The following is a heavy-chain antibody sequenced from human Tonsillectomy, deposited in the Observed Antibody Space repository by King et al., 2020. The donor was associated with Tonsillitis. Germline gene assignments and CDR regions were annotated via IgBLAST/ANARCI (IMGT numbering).Heavy chain of an antibody. Sequence: VQLVESGGGLVQPGGSLRVSCAASGFTFSSYEMKWVRQAPGKGLEWVAYISSRGSTIYYADFGKGRFTISRDNAKNSLYLQMNSLRAEDTAVYYCARGTYYDFWSGTYYFDYWGQGTLVTVSS. D-gene: IGHD3-3*01. CDR3: ARGTYYDFWSGTYYFDY. V-gene: IGHV3-48*03. CDR1: GFTFSSYE. CDR2: ISSRGSTI. J-gene: IGHJ4*02.